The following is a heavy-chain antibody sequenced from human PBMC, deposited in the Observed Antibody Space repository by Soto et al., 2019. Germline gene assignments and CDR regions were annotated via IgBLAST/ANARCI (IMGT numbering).Heavy chain of an antibody. J-gene: IGHJ6*02. CDR3: ATDRCSSTSCYDNSSSGMDV. V-gene: IGHV1-3*01. CDR1: GYTFTRYT. D-gene: IGHD2-2*01. CDR2: INPDNGNT. Sequence: ASVKVSCKASGYTFTRYTMNWVRQAPGQRLEWMGWINPDNGNTKSSQKFQDRVIITRDTSASTAYMDLSSLRSEDTAVYYCATDRCSSTSCYDNSSSGMDVWGQGTTVTVSS.